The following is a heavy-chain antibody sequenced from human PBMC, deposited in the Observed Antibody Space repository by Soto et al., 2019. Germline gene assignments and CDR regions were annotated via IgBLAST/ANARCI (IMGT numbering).Heavy chain of an antibody. D-gene: IGHD6-13*01. Sequence: QVQLVQSGAEVRKPGSSVKVSCKATGGTFSSYAMSWVRQAPGQGLEWMGGIIPIFGTANYAQKFQGRVTITADESTSTAYMELSSLRSEDTAVYYCARDGRAAAPHGGYYYYGMDVWGQGTTVTVSS. J-gene: IGHJ6*02. CDR1: GGTFSSYA. CDR2: IIPIFGTA. CDR3: ARDGRAAAPHGGYYYYGMDV. V-gene: IGHV1-69*01.